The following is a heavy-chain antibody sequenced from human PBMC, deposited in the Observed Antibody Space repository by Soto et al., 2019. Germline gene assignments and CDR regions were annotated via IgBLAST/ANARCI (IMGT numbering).Heavy chain of an antibody. J-gene: IGHJ5*01. CDR1: GFTFSNYA. CDR2: VSASGGTT. CDR3: AKDVGGSCFDFDC. V-gene: IGHV3-23*01. Sequence: GGSLRLSCAASGFTFSNYAMSWVRQAPGKGLDWVSVVSASGGTTYYADSVKGRFTILRDKSENTLYLQMNSVRAEDTAIYYCAKDVGGSCFDFDCWAQGALVTVSS. D-gene: IGHD2-15*01.